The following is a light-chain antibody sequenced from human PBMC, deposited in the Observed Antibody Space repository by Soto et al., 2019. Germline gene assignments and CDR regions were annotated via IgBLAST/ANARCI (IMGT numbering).Light chain of an antibody. V-gene: IGLV2-11*01. Sequence: QSVLTQPRSVSGSPGQSVAISCTGTSSDVGYYNYVSWYQQHTGKAPKLMIYDVNKRPSGIPDRFSGSKSGSTASLNISGLQAEDEADYSCCSYAGSDTFVFGGGTKLTVL. J-gene: IGLJ2*01. CDR3: CSYAGSDTFV. CDR2: DVN. CDR1: SSDVGYYNY.